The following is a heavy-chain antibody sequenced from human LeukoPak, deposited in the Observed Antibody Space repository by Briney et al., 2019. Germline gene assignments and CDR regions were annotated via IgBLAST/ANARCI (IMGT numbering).Heavy chain of an antibody. V-gene: IGHV4-4*07. CDR2: IYTRGST. J-gene: IGHJ3*02. D-gene: IGHD3-22*01. CDR3: ARGRDSSADICSSGDAFDI. Sequence: SETLSLACTVSGGSINNYYWSWIRQPAGKGLEWIGRIYTRGSTNYNPSLKSRVTMSVDTSKNQFSLKLSSVTAADTAVYDCARGRDSSADICSSGDAFDIWGQGTMVSVSS. CDR1: GGSINNYY.